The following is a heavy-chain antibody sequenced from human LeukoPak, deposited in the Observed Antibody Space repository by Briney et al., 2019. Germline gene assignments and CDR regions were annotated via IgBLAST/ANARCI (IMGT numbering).Heavy chain of an antibody. J-gene: IGHJ3*02. CDR3: PRLSSYNFDALSI. D-gene: IGHD1-20*01. V-gene: IGHV1-2*02. CDR2: INPNRGST. Sequence: ASLRVSSTASGYTFTVYNMYSVRQAPGQGLGWMGWINPNRGSTNYAQKFRAKVIITRDTSISTAYMELSRLTPDDPALYPLPRLSSYNFDALSIWAQETMVSVS. CDR1: GYTFTVYN.